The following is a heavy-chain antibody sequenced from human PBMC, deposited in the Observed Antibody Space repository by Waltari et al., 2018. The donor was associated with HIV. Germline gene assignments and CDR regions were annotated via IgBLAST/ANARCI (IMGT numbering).Heavy chain of an antibody. J-gene: IGHJ1*01. CDR1: GYTLSELS. CDR3: AIFHDVDSVRSPPDEFFQH. V-gene: IGHV1-24*01. CDR2: FDPEDGET. D-gene: IGHD3-9*01. Sequence: QVHLVQSGAEVKKPGASVRVSCKVSGYTLSELSMNWVRLVPGKGLEWMGGFDPEDGETIYAQRFQGRVTMTEDTSTDTAYMELTSLKSEDTAVYYCAIFHDVDSVRSPPDEFFQHWGQGTLVTVSS.